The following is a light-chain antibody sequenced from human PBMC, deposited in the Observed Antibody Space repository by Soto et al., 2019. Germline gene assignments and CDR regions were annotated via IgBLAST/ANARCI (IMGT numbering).Light chain of an antibody. J-gene: IGLJ3*02. V-gene: IGLV6-57*03. CDR1: SGSIASNY. Sequence: NFMLTQPHSVSESPGKTVTISCTRSSGSIASNYGQWYQQRPGSAPTTVIYEDNQRPSGVPDRFSGSIDSSSNSASLTISGLKTEDEADYYCQSYDSSNLPWVFGGGTKLTVL. CDR2: EDN. CDR3: QSYDSSNLPWV.